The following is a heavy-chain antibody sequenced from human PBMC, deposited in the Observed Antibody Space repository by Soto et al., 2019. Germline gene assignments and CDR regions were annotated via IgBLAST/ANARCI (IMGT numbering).Heavy chain of an antibody. CDR2: INPSGGST. Sequence: QVQLVQSGAEVKKPGASVKVSCKASGYTFTSYYMHWVRQAPGQGLEWMGIINPSGGSTSYAQKFQGRVTMTRDTSTSTVYMELSSLRSQDTAVYYCARAPPYCSGGSCYFLGPYVMDVWGQGTTVTVYS. CDR1: GYTFTSYY. V-gene: IGHV1-46*01. J-gene: IGHJ6*02. CDR3: ARAPPYCSGGSCYFLGPYVMDV. D-gene: IGHD2-15*01.